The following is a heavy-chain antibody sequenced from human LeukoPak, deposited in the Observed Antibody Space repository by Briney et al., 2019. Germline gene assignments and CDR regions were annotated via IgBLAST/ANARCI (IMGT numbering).Heavy chain of an antibody. Sequence: ASVKVSCKASGYTFTGYYMHWVRQAPGQGLEWMGWINPNSGGTNYAQKFQGRVTMTRDTSISTAYMELSRLRSDDTAVYYCARGGLGYCSGGSCYSRHNWFDPWGQGTLVTVSS. CDR2: INPNSGGT. CDR1: GYTFTGYY. J-gene: IGHJ5*02. V-gene: IGHV1-2*02. CDR3: ARGGLGYCSGGSCYSRHNWFDP. D-gene: IGHD2-15*01.